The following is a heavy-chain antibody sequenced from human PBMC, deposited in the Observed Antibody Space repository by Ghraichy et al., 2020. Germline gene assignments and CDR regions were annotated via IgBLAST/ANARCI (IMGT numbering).Heavy chain of an antibody. CDR2: VYYSGTT. J-gene: IGHJ4*02. CDR1: GASISTDGYY. V-gene: IGHV4-31*02. D-gene: IGHD4-11*01. Sequence: QTLSLTCNVSGASISTDGYYWTWIRQRPGKGLEWIGYVYYSGTTYYNPSLKSRLIMSVDTSQNRFSLRLSSVTAADTAVYFCARERDYKFEFWGQGTLVTVSS. CDR3: ARERDYKFEF.